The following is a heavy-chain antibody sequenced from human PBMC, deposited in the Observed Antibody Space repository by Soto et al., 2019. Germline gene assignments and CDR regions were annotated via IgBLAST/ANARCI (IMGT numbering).Heavy chain of an antibody. V-gene: IGHV4-39*01. J-gene: IGHJ4*02. CDR3: ARQSVSRFDY. CDR2: IYYSGST. D-gene: IGHD2-2*01. CDR1: GGSISSSSYY. Sequence: QLQLQESGPGLVKPSETLSLTCTVSGGSISSSSYYWGWIRQPPGKGLEWIGSIYYSGSTYYHPSLKSRVTISVDTSKNQFSLKLSSVTAADTAVYYCARQSVSRFDYWGQGTLVTVSS.